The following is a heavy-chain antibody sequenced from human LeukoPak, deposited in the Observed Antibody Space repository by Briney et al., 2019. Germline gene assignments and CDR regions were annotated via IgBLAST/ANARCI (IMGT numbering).Heavy chain of an antibody. CDR2: INPSGGST. D-gene: IGHD6-13*01. CDR1: GYTFTSND. Sequence: ASVKVSCKASGYTFTSNDIHWVRQGPGQGLEWMGIINPSGGSTSYAQKFQGRVTMTRDTSTSTVYMELSSLRSEDTAVYYCARFASLYSRSWYYAFDIWGQGTMVTVSS. CDR3: ARFASLYSRSWYYAFDI. J-gene: IGHJ3*02. V-gene: IGHV1-46*01.